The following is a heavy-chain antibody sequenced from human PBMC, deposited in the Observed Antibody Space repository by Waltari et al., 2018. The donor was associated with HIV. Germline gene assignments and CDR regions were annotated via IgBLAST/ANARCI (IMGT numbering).Heavy chain of an antibody. D-gene: IGHD2-15*01. CDR1: SSATGSCGSY. CDR3: VRTSCSGPGCFSRYFDV. CDR2: VSLTGRT. J-gene: IGHJ2*01. Sequence: QVQLYESGPGLVRPSQTLTLTCLVSSSATGSCGSYGLWVRPADRRTLEWIGRVSLTGRTNYNPSLASRTTISLDTPQNTLSLRLTSMSVADTATYYCVRTSCSGPGCFSRYFDVWGRGTQVTVSS. V-gene: IGHV4-61*02.